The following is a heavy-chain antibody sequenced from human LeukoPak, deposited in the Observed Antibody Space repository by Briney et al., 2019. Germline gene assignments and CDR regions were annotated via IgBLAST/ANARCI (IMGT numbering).Heavy chain of an antibody. CDR1: GGTFSSYA. V-gene: IGHV1-69*04. Sequence: ASVKVSCKASGGTFSSYAISWVRQAPGQGLEWMGRIIPILGIANYAQKFQGRVTITADKSTSTAYMELSSLRSEDTALYYCARRLGVPATAPPDYWGQGTLVTVSS. CDR3: ARRLGVPATAPPDY. CDR2: IIPILGIA. D-gene: IGHD2-2*01. J-gene: IGHJ4*02.